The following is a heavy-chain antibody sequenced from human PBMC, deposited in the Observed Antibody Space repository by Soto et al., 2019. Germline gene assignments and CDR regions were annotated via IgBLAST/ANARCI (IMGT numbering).Heavy chain of an antibody. J-gene: IGHJ3*02. D-gene: IGHD3-16*02. V-gene: IGHV3-48*01. CDR3: ARTSYDYIWGSYRLDAFDI. Sequence: GGSLRLSCAASGFTFSSYSMNWVRQAPGKGLEWVSYISSSSSTIYYADSVKGRFTISRDNAKNSLYLQMNSLRAEDTAVYYCARTSYDYIWGSYRLDAFDIWGQGTMFTVSS. CDR1: GFTFSSYS. CDR2: ISSSSSTI.